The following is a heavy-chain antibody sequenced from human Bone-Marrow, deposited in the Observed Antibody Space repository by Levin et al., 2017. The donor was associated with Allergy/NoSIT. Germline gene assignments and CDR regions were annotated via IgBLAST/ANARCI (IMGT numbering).Heavy chain of an antibody. D-gene: IGHD5-12*01. CDR2: IYYSGST. CDR3: AREGYSGYSGVVFDY. J-gene: IGHJ4*02. Sequence: SQTLSLTCTVSGGSISSYYWSWIRQPPGKGLEWIGYIYYSGSTNYNPSLKSRVTISVDTSKNQFSLKLSSVTAADTAVYYCAREGYSGYSGVVFDYWGQGTLVTVSS. CDR1: GGSISSYY. V-gene: IGHV4-59*01.